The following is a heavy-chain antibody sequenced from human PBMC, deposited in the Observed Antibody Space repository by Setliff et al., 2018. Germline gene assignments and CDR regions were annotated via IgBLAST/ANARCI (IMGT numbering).Heavy chain of an antibody. CDR3: ARVPQEALKYYDRGNYFDY. D-gene: IGHD3-22*01. CDR1: GYTFTGYY. CDR2: IDPSGGT. J-gene: IGHJ4*02. Sequence: ASVKVSCKASGYTFTGYYMHWVRQAPGQGLEWMGIIDPSGGTNPAQKFQGRVTMTRDTSISTAYMELSSLRSDDTAVYYCARVPQEALKYYDRGNYFDYWGQGTLVTVSS. V-gene: IGHV1-2*02.